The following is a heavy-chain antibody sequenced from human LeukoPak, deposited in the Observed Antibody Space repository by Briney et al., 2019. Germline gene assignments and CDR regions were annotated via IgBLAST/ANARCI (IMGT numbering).Heavy chain of an antibody. Sequence: LETLSLTCTVSGGSMNSYYWTWIRQPPGKGLEWIGYIYNSGSTNYNPSLKSRVTISVDTSKNQFSLKLSSVTAADTAVYYCARARGVTTVWFDPWGQGTLVTVSS. J-gene: IGHJ5*02. CDR2: IYNSGST. CDR1: GGSMNSYY. D-gene: IGHD4-11*01. V-gene: IGHV4-59*01. CDR3: ARARGVTTVWFDP.